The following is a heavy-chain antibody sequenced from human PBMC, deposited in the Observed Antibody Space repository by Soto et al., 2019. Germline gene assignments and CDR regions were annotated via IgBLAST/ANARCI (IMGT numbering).Heavy chain of an antibody. CDR3: AKDGVIAARLVDS. D-gene: IGHD6-6*01. V-gene: IGHV3-23*01. CDR2: ISGSGAGT. Sequence: EVQLLESGGGLVQPGGSLRLSCAASGFTFSSYAMSWVRQAPGKGLEWVSAISGSGAGTYYEDSVKGRFTISRDNSKNTLYLQMNNLRADDTAVYFCAKDGVIAARLVDSWGQGTLVTVSS. J-gene: IGHJ4*02. CDR1: GFTFSSYA.